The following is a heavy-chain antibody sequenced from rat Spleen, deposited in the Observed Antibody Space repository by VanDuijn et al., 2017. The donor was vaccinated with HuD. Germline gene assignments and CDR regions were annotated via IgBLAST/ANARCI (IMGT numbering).Heavy chain of an antibody. D-gene: IGHD1-2*01. CDR3: ATGLFPRAAIFAY. CDR2: ISTGGVNT. CDR1: GFTFNKYD. J-gene: IGHJ3*01. V-gene: IGHV5-25*01. Sequence: EVQLVESGGGSVQPGRSLKLSCAASGFTFNKYDMAWVRQAPTKGLEWIASISTGGVNTYFRDSVKGRFTLSRDNAKSTLSLQMDSLRSEDTATYYCATGLFPRAAIFAYWGQGTLVTVSS.